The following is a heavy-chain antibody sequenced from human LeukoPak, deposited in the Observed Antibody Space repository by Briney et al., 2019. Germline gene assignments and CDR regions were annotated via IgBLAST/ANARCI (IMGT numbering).Heavy chain of an antibody. V-gene: IGHV4-34*01. D-gene: IGHD3-3*01. CDR1: GGSFSGYY. CDR2: INHSGST. J-gene: IGHJ4*02. CDR3: ARGPENYDFWSGYYTPRPYYFDY. Sequence: SETPSLTCAVYGGSFSGYYWSWIRQPPGKGLEWIGEINHSGSTNYNPSLKSRVTISVDTSKNQFSLKLSSVTAADTAVYYCARGPENYDFWSGYYTPRPYYFDYWGQGTLVSVSS.